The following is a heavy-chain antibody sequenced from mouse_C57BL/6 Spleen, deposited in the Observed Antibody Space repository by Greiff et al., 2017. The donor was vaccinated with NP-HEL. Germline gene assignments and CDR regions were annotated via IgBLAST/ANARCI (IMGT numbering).Heavy chain of an antibody. V-gene: IGHV1-81*01. J-gene: IGHJ2*01. CDR1: GYTFTSYG. Sequence: VQLQQSGAELARPGASVKLSCKASGYTFTSYGISWVKQRTGQGLEWIGEIYPRSGNTYYNEKFKGKATLTADKSSSTAYMELRSLTSEDSAVYSCARFITTVVATEDFDYWGQGTTLTVSS. CDR3: ARFITTVVATEDFDY. D-gene: IGHD1-1*01. CDR2: IYPRSGNT.